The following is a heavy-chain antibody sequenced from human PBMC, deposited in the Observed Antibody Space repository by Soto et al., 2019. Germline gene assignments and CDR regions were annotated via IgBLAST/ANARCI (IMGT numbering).Heavy chain of an antibody. V-gene: IGHV3-74*01. CDR1: GFTFSSYW. J-gene: IGHJ6*03. CDR2: INSDGSST. CDR3: ARVRDCSGGSCFALHYYYYYYMDV. D-gene: IGHD2-15*01. Sequence: GGSLRLSCAASGFTFSSYWMHWVRQAPGKGLVWVSRINSDGSSTSYADSVKGRFTISRDNAKNTLYLQMNSLRAEDTAVYYCARVRDCSGGSCFALHYYYYYYMDVWGKGTTVTVSS.